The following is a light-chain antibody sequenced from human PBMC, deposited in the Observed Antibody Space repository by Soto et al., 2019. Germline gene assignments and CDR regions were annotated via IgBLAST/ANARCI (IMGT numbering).Light chain of an antibody. CDR3: SSYTSSSTLV. CDR2: EVS. V-gene: IGLV2-14*01. Sequence: QSALTQPASVSGSPGQSITISCTGTSSDVGGYKYVSWYQQEPGKAPKLMIYEVSKRPSGVSNRFSGSKSGNTASLTISGLQAEDEADYYCSSYTSSSTLVFGGGTKVTVL. J-gene: IGLJ3*02. CDR1: SSDVGGYKY.